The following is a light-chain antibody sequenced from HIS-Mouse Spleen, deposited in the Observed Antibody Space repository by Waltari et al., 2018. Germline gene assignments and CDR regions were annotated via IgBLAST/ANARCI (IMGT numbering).Light chain of an antibody. CDR1: SPNLGSNY. Sequence: QSVLTQPPSASGTPGQRVTISCSGSSPNLGSNYVYWYQQLPGTAPKLLIYRNNQRPSGVPDRFSGSKSDTSASLAISGLRSEDEADYYCAAWDDSLSGWVFGGGTKLTVL. V-gene: IGLV1-47*01. J-gene: IGLJ3*02. CDR3: AAWDDSLSGWV. CDR2: RNN.